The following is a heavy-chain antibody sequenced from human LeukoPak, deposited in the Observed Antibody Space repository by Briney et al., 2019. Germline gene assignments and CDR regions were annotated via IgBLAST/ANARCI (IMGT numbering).Heavy chain of an antibody. CDR3: AKDLALAGTGGGFDV. D-gene: IGHD6-19*01. Sequence: GGSLRLSCAASGFTFTTYAINWVRQAPGKGLEWVSGISADDKAYYADSVKGRFTISRDNSKNTVSLQMSSLRAEETALYYCAKDLALAGTGGGFDVWGQGTRVAVSS. CDR1: GFTFTTYA. V-gene: IGHV3-23*01. CDR2: ISADDKA. J-gene: IGHJ3*01.